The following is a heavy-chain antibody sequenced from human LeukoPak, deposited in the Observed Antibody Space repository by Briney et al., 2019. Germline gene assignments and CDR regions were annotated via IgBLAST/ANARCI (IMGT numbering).Heavy chain of an antibody. J-gene: IGHJ4*02. CDR3: AAQSARPQYYFDY. CDR1: GFTFSSYA. D-gene: IGHD6-6*01. CDR2: ISGSGGST. Sequence: PGGSLRLSCAAPGFTFSSYAMSWVRQAPGKGLEWVSAISGSGGSTYYADSVKGRFTISRDNSKNTLYLQMNSLRAEDTAVYYCAAQSARPQYYFDYWGQGTLVTVSS. V-gene: IGHV3-23*01.